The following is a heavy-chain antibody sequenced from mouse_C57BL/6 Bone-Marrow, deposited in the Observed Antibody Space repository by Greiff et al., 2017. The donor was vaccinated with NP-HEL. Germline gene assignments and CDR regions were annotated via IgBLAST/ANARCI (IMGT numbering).Heavy chain of an antibody. D-gene: IGHD2-1*01. CDR2: ISYSGIT. V-gene: IGHV3-8*01. J-gene: IGHJ4*01. CDR1: GYSITSDY. CDR3: AREGNFHYAMDY. Sequence: EVKLQESGPGLAKPSQTLSLTCSVTGYSITSDYWTWIRKFPGNKLEYMGYISYSGITSYNPSLNSRISITRDTSKTQYYLQLNSVNTEDTATYYWAREGNFHYAMDYWGQGTSVTVAS.